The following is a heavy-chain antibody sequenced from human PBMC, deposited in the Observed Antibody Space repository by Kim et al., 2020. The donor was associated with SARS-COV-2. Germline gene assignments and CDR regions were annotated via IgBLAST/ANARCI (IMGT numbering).Heavy chain of an antibody. J-gene: IGHJ3*02. CDR3: AITLNLSGSPTDAFDI. D-gene: IGHD3-10*01. V-gene: IGHV4-30-2*01. Sequence: SETLSLTCTVSGRSISSGGYSWSWIRQPPGKGLEWIGYIFHGGGIYYNPSLKSRVTISVDRSKNLLSLRLSSVTAADTAVYYCAITLNLSGSPTDAFDIWGQGTMVIVSS. CDR1: GRSISSGGYS. CDR2: IFHGGGI.